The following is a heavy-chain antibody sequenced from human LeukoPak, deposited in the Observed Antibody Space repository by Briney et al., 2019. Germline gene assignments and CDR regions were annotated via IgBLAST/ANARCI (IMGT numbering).Heavy chain of an antibody. J-gene: IGHJ4*02. V-gene: IGHV3-53*01. Sequence: GGSLRLSCAASGFTVSSNYMSXXXXAPGKGLEWXXXXYSGGSTYYADSVKXRFTIXXXXSKNTLYLQMNSLRAEDTVVYYCARDRIHYFDYWGQGTLVTVSS. CDR2: XYSGGST. CDR1: GFTVSSNY. CDR3: ARDRIHYFDY. D-gene: IGHD5-18*01.